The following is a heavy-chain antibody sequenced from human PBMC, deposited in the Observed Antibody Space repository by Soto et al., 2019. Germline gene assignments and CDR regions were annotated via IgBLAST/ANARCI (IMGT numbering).Heavy chain of an antibody. V-gene: IGHV3-33*01. Sequence: QVQLVESGGGVVQPGRSLRLSCAASGFTFSSYGMHWVRQAPGKGLEWVAVIWYDGSNKYYADSVKGRFTISRDNSKNTLYLQMNSLRAEDTAVYYCARASAAAALRGWFDPWGQGTLVTVSS. CDR3: ARASAAAALRGWFDP. CDR2: IWYDGSNK. CDR1: GFTFSSYG. J-gene: IGHJ5*02. D-gene: IGHD6-13*01.